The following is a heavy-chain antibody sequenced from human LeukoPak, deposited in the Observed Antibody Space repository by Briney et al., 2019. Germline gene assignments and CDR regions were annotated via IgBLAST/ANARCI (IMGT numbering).Heavy chain of an antibody. CDR1: GGTFSSYA. CDR3: ARGYCSGGSCSEGGPFDY. CDR2: IIPIFGTA. Sequence: SVKVSCKASGGTFSSYAISWVRQAPGQGLEWTGGIIPIFGTANYAQKFQGRVTITTDESTSTAYMELSSLRSEDTAVYYCARGYCSGGSCSEGGPFDYWGQGTLVTVSS. V-gene: IGHV1-69*05. J-gene: IGHJ4*02. D-gene: IGHD2-15*01.